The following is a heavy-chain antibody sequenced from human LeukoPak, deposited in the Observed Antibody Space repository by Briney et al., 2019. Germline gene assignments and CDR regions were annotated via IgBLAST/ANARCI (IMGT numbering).Heavy chain of an antibody. CDR2: IYYSGST. J-gene: IGHJ4*02. V-gene: IGHV4-39*01. CDR1: GGSFSDYY. CDR3: ARRLSGPLDH. D-gene: IGHD3-16*01. Sequence: PSETLSLTCAVYGGSFSDYYWGWIRQPPGKGLEWIGSIYYSGSTYYNPSLKSRVTISVDTSKNQFSLKLSSVTAADTAVYYCARRLSGPLDHWGQGTLVTVSS.